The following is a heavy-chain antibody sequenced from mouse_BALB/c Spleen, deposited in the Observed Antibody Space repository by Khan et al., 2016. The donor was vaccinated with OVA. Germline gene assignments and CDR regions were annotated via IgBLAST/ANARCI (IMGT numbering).Heavy chain of an antibody. CDR2: IIYTGYT. CDR3: ARSTDRYAFVY. J-gene: IGHJ3*01. Sequence: EVQLQESGPSLVKPSQTLSLTCSVTGDSITSGYWNWIRKFPGNKLEYMGYIIYTGYTYYNPSPKSRLSITRHTSKNQYYLQLSSVTDEDTATYYCARSTDRYAFVYWGQGTLVTVSA. CDR1: GDSITSGY. V-gene: IGHV3-8*02.